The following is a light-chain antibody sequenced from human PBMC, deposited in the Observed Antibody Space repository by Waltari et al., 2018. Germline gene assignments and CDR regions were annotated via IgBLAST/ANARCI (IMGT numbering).Light chain of an antibody. CDR3: QQSYSTPFT. J-gene: IGKJ3*01. CDR1: HNIDSY. Sequence: DIQMTQSPSSLSASVGDRVTITCRASHNIDSYLNWYQQKPGRAPNLLIYVASSLQSGVPSRFSGSGSGTDFALTISSLQPEDFATYYCQQSYSTPFTFGPGTKVDI. CDR2: VAS. V-gene: IGKV1-39*01.